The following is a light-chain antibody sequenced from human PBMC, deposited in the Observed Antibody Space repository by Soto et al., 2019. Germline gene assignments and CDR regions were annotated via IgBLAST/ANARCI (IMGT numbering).Light chain of an antibody. CDR1: QSISTY. J-gene: IGKJ2*01. CDR3: QQSHSTPYT. V-gene: IGKV1-39*01. CDR2: ATF. Sequence: DIQMTQSPSPLSASVGDRVTITCRASQSISTYLNWYQQKPGQAPKLLIYATFTVQSGVPSRFSGSGSVTDFTLTISSLQPEDFATYYCQQSHSTPYTFGQGTKLEI.